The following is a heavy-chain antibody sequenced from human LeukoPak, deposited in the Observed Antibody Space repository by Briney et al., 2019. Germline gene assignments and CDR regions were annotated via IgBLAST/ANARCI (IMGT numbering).Heavy chain of an antibody. J-gene: IGHJ5*02. Sequence: PGGSLRLSCAASGFTFSSYAMHWVRQAPGKGLEWVAVISYAGSNKYYADSVKGRFTISRDNSKNTLYLQMNSLRAEDTAVYYCAREVAAAPEFDPWGQGTLVTVSS. CDR3: AREVAAAPEFDP. CDR2: ISYAGSNK. CDR1: GFTFSSYA. V-gene: IGHV3-30*04. D-gene: IGHD6-13*01.